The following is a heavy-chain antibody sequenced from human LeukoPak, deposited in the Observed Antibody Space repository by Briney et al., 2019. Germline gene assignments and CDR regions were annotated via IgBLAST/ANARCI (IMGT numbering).Heavy chain of an antibody. CDR3: ARHVWVYCSGSYHRDY. CDR1: GYSFTSYW. Sequence: GESLKIPCQGSGYSFTSYWIGWVRQMPGKGLEWMGIIYPGDSDTRYSPSFQGQVTISADKSISTAYLQWSSLKASDTAMYYCARHVWVYCSGSYHRDYWGQGLLVTVSS. V-gene: IGHV5-51*01. J-gene: IGHJ4*02. D-gene: IGHD3-10*01. CDR2: IYPGDSDT.